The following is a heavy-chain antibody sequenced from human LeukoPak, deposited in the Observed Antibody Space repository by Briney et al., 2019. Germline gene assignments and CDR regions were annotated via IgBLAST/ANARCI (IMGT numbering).Heavy chain of an antibody. J-gene: IGHJ6*02. CDR3: ARDLYPYPRYGMDV. CDR1: GFTFSNYA. Sequence: PGGSLRLSCAASGFTFSNYAMYWVRQAPGKGLEYVSAISSNGGSTYYVNSVNGRFTISRDNSKNTLYLQMGSLRAEDMGVYYCARDLYPYPRYGMDVWGQGTTVTVSS. V-gene: IGHV3-64*01. D-gene: IGHD2-2*02. CDR2: ISSNGGST.